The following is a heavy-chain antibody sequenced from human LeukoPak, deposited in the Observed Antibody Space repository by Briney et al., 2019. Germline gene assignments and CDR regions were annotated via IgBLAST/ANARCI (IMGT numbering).Heavy chain of an antibody. CDR1: GFTFSSYS. Sequence: GGSLRLSCAASGFTFSSYSMNWVRQAPGKGLEWVSVIYSGGSTYYADSVKGRFTISRDNSKNTLYLQMNSLRAEDTAVYYCARDLGYCSGGSCYRPWFDPWAREPWSPSPQ. V-gene: IGHV3-66*01. CDR2: IYSGGST. CDR3: ARDLGYCSGGSCYRPWFDP. J-gene: IGHJ5*02. D-gene: IGHD2-15*01.